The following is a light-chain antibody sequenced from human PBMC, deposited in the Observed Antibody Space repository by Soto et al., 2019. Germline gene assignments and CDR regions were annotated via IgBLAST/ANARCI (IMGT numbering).Light chain of an antibody. J-gene: IGKJ5*01. V-gene: IGKV2-28*01. Sequence: DIVITQSPLSLPVTPGEPASISCSSSQSLLHSNGYNYLDWYLQKPGQSPQLLIYLGSNREAGVPDRFSGSGSGTDFTLKISRVEAEDVGLYYCMQGSHWPPITFGQGTRLEIK. CDR1: QSLLHSNGYNY. CDR2: LGS. CDR3: MQGSHWPPIT.